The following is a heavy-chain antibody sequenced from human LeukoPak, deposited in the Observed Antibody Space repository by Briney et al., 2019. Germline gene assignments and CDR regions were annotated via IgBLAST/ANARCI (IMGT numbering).Heavy chain of an antibody. J-gene: IGHJ6*03. D-gene: IGHD3-16*02. CDR3: ARHRSSYYYYYMDV. Sequence: RSSETLSLTCAVYGGSFSGYYWSWIRQPPGKGLEWIGEINHSGSTNYNPSLKSRVTISVDTSKNQFSLKLSSVTAADTAVYYCARHRSSYYYYYMDVWGKGTTVTISS. V-gene: IGHV4-34*01. CDR1: GGSFSGYY. CDR2: INHSGST.